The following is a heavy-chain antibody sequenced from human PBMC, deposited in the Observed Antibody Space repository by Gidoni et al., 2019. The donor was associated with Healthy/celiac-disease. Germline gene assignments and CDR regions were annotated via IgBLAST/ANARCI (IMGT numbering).Heavy chain of an antibody. CDR2: IIPILGIA. V-gene: IGHV1-69*04. CDR1: GGTFSSYA. J-gene: IGHJ4*02. D-gene: IGHD6-6*01. Sequence: QVQLVQSGAEVNKPGSSVQVSCKASGGTFSSYAISWVRQAPGQGLEWMGRIIPILGIANYAQKFQGRVTITADKATSTAYMELSSLRSEDTAVYYCARVSYSSSSGLDYWGQGTLVTVSS. CDR3: ARVSYSSSSGLDY.